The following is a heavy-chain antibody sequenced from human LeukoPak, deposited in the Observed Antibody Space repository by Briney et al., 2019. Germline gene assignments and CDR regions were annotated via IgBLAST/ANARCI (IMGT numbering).Heavy chain of an antibody. CDR2: IWYDGSNK. CDR3: AKWNTVTTNYYGMDV. J-gene: IGHJ6*02. Sequence: GGSLRLSCAASGFTFSSYGMHWVRQAPGKGLEWVAVIWYDGSNKYYADSVKGRFTISRDNSKNTLYLQMNSLGAEDTAVYYCAKWNTVTTNYYGMDVWGQGTTVTVSS. D-gene: IGHD4-17*01. CDR1: GFTFSSYG. V-gene: IGHV3-33*06.